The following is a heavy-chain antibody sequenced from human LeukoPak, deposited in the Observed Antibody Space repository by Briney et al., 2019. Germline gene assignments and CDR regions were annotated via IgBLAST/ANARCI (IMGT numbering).Heavy chain of an antibody. Sequence: GSLRLSCAASGFTFSSYSMNWVRQAPGKGLEWVSYISSSSSTIYYADSVKGRFTISRDNAKNSLYLQMNSLRDEDTAVYYCARGGVGGYDFWSGYLSDVWGQGTTVTVSS. CDR2: ISSSSSTI. CDR1: GFTFSSYS. J-gene: IGHJ6*02. CDR3: ARGGVGGYDFWSGYLSDV. V-gene: IGHV3-48*02. D-gene: IGHD3-3*01.